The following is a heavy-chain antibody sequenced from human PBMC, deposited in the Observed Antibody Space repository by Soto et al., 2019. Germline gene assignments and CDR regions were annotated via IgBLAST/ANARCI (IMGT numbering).Heavy chain of an antibody. CDR2: IYYSGNT. Sequence: SETLSLTCTVSCRSISSSSYYWGWIRQPPGKGLEWIGSIYYSGNTYYNPSLKSRVTISVDTAKNQFSLKLTSVTAADTAVYYCARHLWQHIRNFDLWGHGTLVTVS. J-gene: IGHJ2*01. V-gene: IGHV4-39*01. D-gene: IGHD6-13*01. CDR3: ARHLWQHIRNFDL. CDR1: CRSISSSSYY.